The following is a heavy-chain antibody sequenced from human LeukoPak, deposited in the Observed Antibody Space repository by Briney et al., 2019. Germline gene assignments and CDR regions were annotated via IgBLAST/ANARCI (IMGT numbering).Heavy chain of an antibody. CDR1: GYTFTSYD. CDR3: ARGRGAAPDYYYMDV. V-gene: IGHV1-8*03. Sequence: EASVKVSCKASGYTFTSYDINWVRQAPGQGLEWMGWMNPNSGNTGYAQKFQGRVTITRNTSISTAYMELSSLRSEDTAVYYCARGRGAAPDYYYMDVWGKGTTVTVSS. D-gene: IGHD6-6*01. J-gene: IGHJ6*03. CDR2: MNPNSGNT.